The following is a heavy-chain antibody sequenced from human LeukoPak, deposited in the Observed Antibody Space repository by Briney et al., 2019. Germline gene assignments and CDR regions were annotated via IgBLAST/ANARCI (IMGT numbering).Heavy chain of an antibody. V-gene: IGHV1-69*05. Sequence: SVKVSCKASGDTFSRYAISWVRQAPGQGLKWMGGIIPIFGTANYAQKFQGRVTITRDTSASTAYMELSSLRSEDTAVYYCARGRGSYSTFPYNWFDPWGQGTLVTVSS. CDR2: IIPIFGTA. J-gene: IGHJ5*02. CDR3: ARGRGSYSTFPYNWFDP. D-gene: IGHD1-26*01. CDR1: GDTFSRYA.